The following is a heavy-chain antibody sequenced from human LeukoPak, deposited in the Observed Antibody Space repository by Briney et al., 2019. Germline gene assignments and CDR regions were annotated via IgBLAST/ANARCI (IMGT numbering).Heavy chain of an antibody. V-gene: IGHV3-23*01. Sequence: GGSLRLSCAASVFTFSNYAMSWVRQAPGKGLEWVSSISSSGGSTHFADSVKGRFTISRDNSKNTLYLQMNNLRAEDTAVYYCAKTSSSWSPFDFWGQGTLVTVSS. D-gene: IGHD6-13*01. J-gene: IGHJ4*02. CDR1: VFTFSNYA. CDR2: ISSSGGST. CDR3: AKTSSSWSPFDF.